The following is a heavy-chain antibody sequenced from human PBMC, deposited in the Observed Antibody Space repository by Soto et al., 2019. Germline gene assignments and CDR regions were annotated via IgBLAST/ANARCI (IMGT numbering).Heavy chain of an antibody. CDR1: GGSFSGYY. CDR2: IYHSGNT. V-gene: IGHV4-34*01. Sequence: SETLSLTCAVYGGSFSGYYWGWIRQPPGKGLEWIGGIYHSGNTYYNPSLKSRVTISVDASQNQFSLKLSSVTAADTALFYCARAFCTTPSCYGRYFDYWGQGALVTVSS. J-gene: IGHJ4*02. D-gene: IGHD2-2*01. CDR3: ARAFCTTPSCYGRYFDY.